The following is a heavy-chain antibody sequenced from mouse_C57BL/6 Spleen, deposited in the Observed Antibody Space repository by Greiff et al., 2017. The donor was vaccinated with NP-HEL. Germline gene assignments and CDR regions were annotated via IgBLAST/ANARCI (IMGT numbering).Heavy chain of an antibody. CDR1: GFTFTDYY. Sequence: EVQGVESGGGLVQPGGSLSLSCAASGFTFTDYYMSWVRQPPGKALEWLGFIRNKANGYTTEYSAFVKGRFTISRDNSQSILYLQMNALRAEDSATYYCARYDGSSSFDYWGQGTTLTVSS. D-gene: IGHD1-1*01. V-gene: IGHV7-3*01. CDR3: ARYDGSSSFDY. CDR2: IRNKANGYTT. J-gene: IGHJ2*01.